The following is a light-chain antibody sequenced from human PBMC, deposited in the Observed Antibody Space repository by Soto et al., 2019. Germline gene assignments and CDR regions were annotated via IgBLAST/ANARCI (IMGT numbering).Light chain of an antibody. CDR1: NVGSKS. CDR3: QVWDASSDHSV. J-gene: IGLJ3*02. V-gene: IGLV3-21*02. CDR2: GDS. Sequence: SYELTQPPWVSVAPGQTARITCGGNNVGSKSVNWYRQKPGQAPVLVVCGDSDRPSGIPERFSGSNSGNTATLTISRVEAGDEADYYCQVWDASSDHSVFGGGTKLTVL.